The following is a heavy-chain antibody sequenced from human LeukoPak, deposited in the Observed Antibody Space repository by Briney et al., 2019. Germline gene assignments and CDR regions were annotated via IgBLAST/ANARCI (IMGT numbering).Heavy chain of an antibody. Sequence: PGGSLRLSCAASGFTFSSYGMSWVRQAPGKGLEWVSAISGSGGSTYYADSVKGRFTISGDNSKNTLYLQMNSLRADDTAVYYCAHGTMYQLDSWGQGTLVTVSS. CDR2: ISGSGGST. D-gene: IGHD2-2*01. J-gene: IGHJ4*02. CDR3: AHGTMYQLDS. CDR1: GFTFSSYG. V-gene: IGHV3-23*01.